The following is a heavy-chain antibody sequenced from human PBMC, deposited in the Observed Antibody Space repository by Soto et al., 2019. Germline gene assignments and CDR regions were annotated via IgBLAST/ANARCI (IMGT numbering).Heavy chain of an antibody. CDR2: LNPATGAA. D-gene: IGHD3-3*01. V-gene: IGHV1-2*02. J-gene: IGHJ3*02. Sequence: QLHLVQSGAVVKKPGASVTVSCSASGYPVTAYYMHWVRQAPGRGLEWMGGLNPATGAAKYTHTFQGRATMARDTSPSAVFVELSGLTSEDPAVFYWARGGGVGVAGSAAFDMWGQGTLVTVSS. CDR3: ARGGGVGVAGSAAFDM. CDR1: GYPVTAYY.